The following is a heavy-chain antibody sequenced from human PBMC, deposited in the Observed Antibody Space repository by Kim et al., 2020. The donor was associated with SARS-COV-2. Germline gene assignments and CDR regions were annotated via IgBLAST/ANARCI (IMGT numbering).Heavy chain of an antibody. V-gene: IGHV1-18*01. CDR3: ARRISISSTKYYYYYMDV. D-gene: IGHD3-3*01. CDR1: DFIFANYG. CDR2: INGHNGDT. Sequence: ASVKVSCTTSDFIFANYGVGWVRQAPGQGLEWMGWINGHNGDTNFEPKFQGRVTMTTDTPTNTAYMELWSLRLDDTAVYYCARRISISSTKYYYYYMDVW. J-gene: IGHJ6*03.